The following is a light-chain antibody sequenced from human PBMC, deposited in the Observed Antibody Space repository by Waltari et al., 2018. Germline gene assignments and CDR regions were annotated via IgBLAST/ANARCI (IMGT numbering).Light chain of an antibody. CDR1: SGHSSNI. Sequence: QLVLTQSPSASASLGASVKLTCTLSSGHSSNILAWLQQQPEKGPRYLMKVNSDGRHSKGEGMPDRFSGSSSGAERYLTIASVQSEDEADYYCQTGGHGTWVFGGGTTLTVL. V-gene: IGLV4-69*01. CDR3: QTGGHGTWV. CDR2: VNSDGRH. J-gene: IGLJ3*02.